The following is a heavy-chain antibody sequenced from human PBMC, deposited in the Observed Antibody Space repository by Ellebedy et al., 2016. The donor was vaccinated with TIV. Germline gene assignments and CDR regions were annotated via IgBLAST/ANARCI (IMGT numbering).Heavy chain of an antibody. J-gene: IGHJ4*02. V-gene: IGHV3-23*01. Sequence: PGGSLRLSCAASGFTFRSHAMSWVRQAPGKGLEWVSTISESETTYYADSVKGRFTISRYYAKNSLYLQLNSLEAEDTAVYYCAMRSRGPRYYLDYWGQGTLVTVSS. CDR3: AMRSRGPRYYLDY. CDR1: GFTFRSHA. CDR2: ISESETT. D-gene: IGHD3-10*01.